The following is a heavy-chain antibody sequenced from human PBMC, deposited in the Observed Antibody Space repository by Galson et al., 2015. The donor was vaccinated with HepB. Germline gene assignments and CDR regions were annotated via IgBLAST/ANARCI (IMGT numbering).Heavy chain of an antibody. CDR3: AKDNVGPYYYYYYGMDV. D-gene: IGHD2-15*01. J-gene: IGHJ6*02. CDR1: GFTFSSYS. Sequence: SLRLSCAASGFTFSSYSMNWVRQAPGKGLEWVSSISSSSSYIYYADSVKGRFTTSRDNAKNSLYLQMNSLIAEDTAVYYCAKDNVGPYYYYYYGMDVWGQGTTVTVSS. CDR2: ISSSSSYI. V-gene: IGHV3-21*04.